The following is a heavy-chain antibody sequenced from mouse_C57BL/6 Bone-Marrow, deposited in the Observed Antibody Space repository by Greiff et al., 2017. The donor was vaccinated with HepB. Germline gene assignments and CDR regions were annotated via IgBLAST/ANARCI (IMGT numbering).Heavy chain of an antibody. Sequence: LLESGAELVKPGASVKMSCKASGYTFTTYPIEWMKQNHGKSLEWIGNFHPYNDDTKYNEKFKGKATLTVEKSSSTVYLELSRLTSDDSAVYYCARGHYYGSYYFDYWGQGTTLTVSS. CDR2: FHPYNDDT. CDR3: ARGHYYGSYYFDY. V-gene: IGHV1-47*01. CDR1: GYTFTTYP. J-gene: IGHJ2*01. D-gene: IGHD1-1*01.